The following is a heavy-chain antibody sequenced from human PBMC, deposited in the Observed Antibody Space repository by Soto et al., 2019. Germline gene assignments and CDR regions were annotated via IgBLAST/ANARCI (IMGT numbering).Heavy chain of an antibody. CDR3: GGYNVLHGYHGYGLDV. CDR2: IYWNDDK. V-gene: IGHV2-5*01. CDR1: GFSLSTGGVG. D-gene: IGHD3-9*01. J-gene: IGHJ6*02. Sequence: SGPTLVNPTQTLTLTCTFSGFSLSTGGVGVGWIRQPPGKAPEWLALIYWNDDKRYSPSLNSRLTITKDTSKNQVVLTMSNMDPVETATSYCGGYNVLHGYHGYGLDVWGQGTTVTVSS.